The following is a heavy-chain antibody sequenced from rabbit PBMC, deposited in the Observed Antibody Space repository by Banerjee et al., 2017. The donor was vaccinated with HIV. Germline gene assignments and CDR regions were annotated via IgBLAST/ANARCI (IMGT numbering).Heavy chain of an antibody. CDR2: IDVGSSGTI. CDR3: ARDTYDDYGTISLFNL. CDR1: GFDLSSYSY. J-gene: IGHJ4*01. V-gene: IGHV1S45*01. Sequence: QEQLEESGGGLVKPEGSLTLTCKASGFDLSSYSYMSWVRQAPGKGLEWIGRIDVGSSGTIYYASWVNGRFTISKTSSTTVTLLMTSLTAADTATYFCARDTYDDYGTISLFNLWGPGTLVTVS. D-gene: IGHD2-1*01.